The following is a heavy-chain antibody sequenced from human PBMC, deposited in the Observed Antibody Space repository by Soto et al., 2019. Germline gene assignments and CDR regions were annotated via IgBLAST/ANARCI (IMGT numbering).Heavy chain of an antibody. J-gene: IGHJ2*01. D-gene: IGHD3-22*01. CDR2: IIPIFGTA. Sequence: GPSVKVSCKASGGTFSSYAISWVRQAPGQGLEWMGGIIPIFGTANYAQKFQGRVTITADESTSTAYMELSSLRSEDTAVYYCARGAPPYYYDSSGYPWYFDLWGRGTLVTVSS. CDR1: GGTFSSYA. CDR3: ARGAPPYYYDSSGYPWYFDL. V-gene: IGHV1-69*13.